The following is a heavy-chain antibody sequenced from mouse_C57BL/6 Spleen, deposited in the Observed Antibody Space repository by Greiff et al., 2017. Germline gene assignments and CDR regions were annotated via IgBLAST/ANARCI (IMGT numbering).Heavy chain of an antibody. V-gene: IGHV1-54*01. CDR1: GYAFTNYL. CDR2: INPGSGGT. J-gene: IGHJ1*03. CDR3: ARDYWWYFDV. Sequence: QVQLQQSGAELVRPGTSVKVSCKASGYAFTNYLIEWVKQRPGQGLEWIGVINPGSGGTNYKEKFKGKATLTADKSSSTAYMQLSSLTSEDSAVYFCARDYWWYFDVWGTGTTVTVSS. D-gene: IGHD2-13*01.